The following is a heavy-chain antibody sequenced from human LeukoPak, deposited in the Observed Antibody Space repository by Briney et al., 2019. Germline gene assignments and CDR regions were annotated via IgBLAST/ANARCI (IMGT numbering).Heavy chain of an antibody. CDR1: GFPFTEYV. Sequence: PGGSLRLSCAASGFPFTEYVMIWVREPPGKGLEWGSGITASGDSTFYADSVKGRFTISRDNSKNTLYLQMNSLRAEDTAVYYCAKNYGDYPHDGSDIWGQGTMVTVSS. J-gene: IGHJ3*02. CDR2: ITASGDST. CDR3: AKNYGDYPHDGSDI. D-gene: IGHD4-17*01. V-gene: IGHV3-23*01.